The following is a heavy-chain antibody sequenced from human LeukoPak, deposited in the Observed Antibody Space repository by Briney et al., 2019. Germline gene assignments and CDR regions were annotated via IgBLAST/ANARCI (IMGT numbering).Heavy chain of an antibody. Sequence: PGRSLRLSCAASGFSFSSYLMHWVRQAPGKELEWVALIGVDVSKIYYADSVKGRFTISRDNSKNTLYLQMNSLRDEDTAVYFCARERLENCNDGSCPDALDIWGQGTMVTISS. V-gene: IGHV3-33*01. CDR1: GFSFSSYL. J-gene: IGHJ3*02. CDR2: IGVDVSKI. D-gene: IGHD2-15*01. CDR3: ARERLENCNDGSCPDALDI.